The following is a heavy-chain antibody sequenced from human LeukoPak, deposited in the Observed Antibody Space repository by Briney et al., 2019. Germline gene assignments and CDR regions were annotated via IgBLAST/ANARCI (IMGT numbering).Heavy chain of an antibody. CDR1: GFTFSSYG. D-gene: IGHD3-22*01. Sequence: TGGSLRLSCAASGFTFSSYGMHWVRQAPGKGLEWVAVIWYDGSNKYYADSVKGRFTISRDNSKNTLYLQMNSLRAEDTAVYYCARDGPRYYDSSGYYYDSNAFDIWGQGTMVTVSS. CDR2: IWYDGSNK. J-gene: IGHJ3*02. CDR3: ARDGPRYYDSSGYYYDSNAFDI. V-gene: IGHV3-33*01.